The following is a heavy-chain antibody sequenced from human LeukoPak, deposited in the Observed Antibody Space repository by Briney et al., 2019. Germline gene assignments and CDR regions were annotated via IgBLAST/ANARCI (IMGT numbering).Heavy chain of an antibody. CDR2: IYYSGST. V-gene: IGHV4-39*01. Sequence: SETLSLTCTASGGSISSSSYYWGWIRRPPGKGLEWIGSIYYSGSTYYNPSLKSRVTISVDTSKNQFSLKLSSVTAADTAVYYCARLEWLGYYFDYWGQGTLVTVSS. CDR1: GGSISSSSYY. D-gene: IGHD3-3*01. CDR3: ARLEWLGYYFDY. J-gene: IGHJ4*02.